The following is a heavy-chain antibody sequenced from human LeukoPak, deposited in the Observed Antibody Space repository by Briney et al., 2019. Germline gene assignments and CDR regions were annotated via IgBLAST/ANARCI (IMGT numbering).Heavy chain of an antibody. CDR3: ARVRTHYGDYAFFDY. V-gene: IGHV4-59*01. J-gene: IGHJ4*02. CDR1: GGSISSYY. CDR2: IYYSGST. D-gene: IGHD4-17*01. Sequence: SETLSLTCTVSGGSISSYYWSWIRQPPGKGLEWIGYIYYSGSTNYNPSLKSRVTISVDTSKNQFSLKLSSVTAADTAVYYCARVRTHYGDYAFFDYWGQGTLVAVPS.